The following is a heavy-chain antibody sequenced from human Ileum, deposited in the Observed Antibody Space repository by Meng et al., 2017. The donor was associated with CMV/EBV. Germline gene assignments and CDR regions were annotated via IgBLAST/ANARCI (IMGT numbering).Heavy chain of an antibody. D-gene: IGHD1-1*01. CDR2: TYYRSKWYN. V-gene: IGHV6-1*01. CDR1: GDRVSSNSAA. CDR3: ASHPQTGGEWFDP. J-gene: IGHJ5*02. Sequence: GDRVSSNSAAWNWIRQSPSRGLEWLGRTYYRSKWYNDYAVSVKSRITINPDTSKNQFSLQLNSVTPEDTAVYYCASHPQTGGEWFDPWGQGTLVTVSS.